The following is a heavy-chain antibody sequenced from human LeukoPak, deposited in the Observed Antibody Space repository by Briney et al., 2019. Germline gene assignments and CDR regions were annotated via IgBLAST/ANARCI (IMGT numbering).Heavy chain of an antibody. Sequence: SETLSLTCAVYGGSFSGYYWSWIRQPPGKGLEWIGEINHSGSTNYNPFLKSRVTISVDTSKNQFSLKLSSVTAADTAVYYCARGRNGMDVWGQGTTVTVSS. CDR2: INHSGST. CDR3: ARGRNGMDV. J-gene: IGHJ6*02. V-gene: IGHV4-34*01. CDR1: GGSFSGYY.